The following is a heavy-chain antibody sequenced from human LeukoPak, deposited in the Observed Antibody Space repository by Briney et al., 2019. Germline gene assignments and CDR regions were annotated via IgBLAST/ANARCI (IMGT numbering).Heavy chain of an antibody. D-gene: IGHD3-10*01. J-gene: IGHJ4*02. CDR3: ARGSRVRLWFGD. Sequence: SETLSLTCAVYGGSFSGYYWSWIRQPPGKGLEWIGEINHSGSTNYNPSLKSRVTISVDTSKNQFSLKPSSVTAADTAVYYCARGSRVRLWFGDWGQGTLVTVSS. CDR1: GGSFSGYY. CDR2: INHSGST. V-gene: IGHV4-34*01.